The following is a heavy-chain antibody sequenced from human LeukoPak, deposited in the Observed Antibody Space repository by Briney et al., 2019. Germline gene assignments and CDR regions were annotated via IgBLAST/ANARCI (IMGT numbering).Heavy chain of an antibody. J-gene: IGHJ4*02. V-gene: IGHV3-30*02. D-gene: IGHD1-26*01. CDR1: GFTFTISA. Sequence: GGSLRLSCVASGFTFTISAMHWVRQAPGKGLEWVAFIQYDGDNKYYADSVKGRFTISRDDSQNTLYLHMNSLTVEDTAVYYCAKRWDSTCSYFDLWGQGTLVTVSS. CDR2: IQYDGDNK. CDR3: AKRWDSTCSYFDL.